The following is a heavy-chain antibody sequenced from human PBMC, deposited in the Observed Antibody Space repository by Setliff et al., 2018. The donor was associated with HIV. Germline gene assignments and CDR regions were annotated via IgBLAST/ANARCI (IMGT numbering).Heavy chain of an antibody. Sequence: GASVKVSCKASGYTFTYYAIHWVRQAPGQGLEWMGIINPSSGSASYTQKFQGRVTMTRDTSTNTVYMELNSLRSDDTAVYYCARDPEYYDISASFDYWGQGTLVTVSS. J-gene: IGHJ4*02. D-gene: IGHD3-22*01. V-gene: IGHV1-46*01. CDR3: ARDPEYYDISASFDY. CDR2: INPSSGSA. CDR1: GYTFTYYA.